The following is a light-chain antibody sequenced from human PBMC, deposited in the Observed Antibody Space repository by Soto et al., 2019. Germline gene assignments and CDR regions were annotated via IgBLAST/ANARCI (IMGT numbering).Light chain of an antibody. Sequence: QSALTQPASVSGSPGQSITISCTGTSSDVGSHNLVSWYQHHPANAPKLMVYEASKRPSGVSDRFSGSKSGNTASLTISGLQGEDEADYFCCSFPTTGAHWVFGGGTKLTVL. V-gene: IGLV2-23*01. J-gene: IGLJ3*02. CDR1: SSDVGSHNL. CDR2: EAS. CDR3: CSFPTTGAHWV.